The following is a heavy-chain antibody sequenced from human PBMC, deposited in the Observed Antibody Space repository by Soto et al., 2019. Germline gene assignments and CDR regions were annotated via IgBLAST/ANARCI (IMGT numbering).Heavy chain of an antibody. CDR3: ARVRAAPGSCYFDH. Sequence: QVQLVQSGAEVKKTGASVKVSCKASGYTFTSYGWVRQAPGQGLEWMGWISGSNGNTNYAQKLQGRVTMTTDTSTSTAYMELRSLRSDDTAVYYCARVRAAPGSCYFDHWGQGTLVTVSS. V-gene: IGHV1-18*01. CDR2: ISGSNGNT. D-gene: IGHD6-13*01. J-gene: IGHJ4*02. CDR1: GYTFTSYG.